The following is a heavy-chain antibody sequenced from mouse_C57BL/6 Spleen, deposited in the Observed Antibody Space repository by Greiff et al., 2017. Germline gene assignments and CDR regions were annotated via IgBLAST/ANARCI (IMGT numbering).Heavy chain of an antibody. CDR2: ISDGGSYT. D-gene: IGHD4-1*01. V-gene: IGHV5-4*01. Sequence: DVHLVESGGGLVKPGGSLKLSCAASGFTFSSYAMSWVRQTPEKRLEWVATISDGGSYTYYPDNVKGRFTISRDNAKNNLYLQMSHLKSEDTAMYYCARTGFDYWGPGTTLTVSS. CDR3: ARTGFDY. CDR1: GFTFSSYA. J-gene: IGHJ2*01.